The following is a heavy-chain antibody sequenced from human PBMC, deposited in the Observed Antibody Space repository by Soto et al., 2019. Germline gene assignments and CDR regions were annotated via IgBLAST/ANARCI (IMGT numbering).Heavy chain of an antibody. CDR3: ARDFEDCSGGSCPLDY. D-gene: IGHD2-15*01. CDR1: GGTFSSYA. CDR2: IIPSFCTA. J-gene: IGHJ4*02. V-gene: IGHV1-69*06. Sequence: VAAVKVSCKASGGTFSSYAISLVRQAPGQGLDWMGGIIPSFCTANYAQKFQGRVTITADKSTRPAYMELSSLRSEDTAVYYCARDFEDCSGGSCPLDYWGQGTLVTVSS.